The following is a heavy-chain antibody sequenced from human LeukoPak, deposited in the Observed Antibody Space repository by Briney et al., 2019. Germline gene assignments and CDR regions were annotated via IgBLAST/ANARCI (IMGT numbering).Heavy chain of an antibody. CDR2: IFYSGST. V-gene: IGHV4-59*08. CDR3: ARHPTDYYYFDL. J-gene: IGHJ2*01. CDR1: GGSIRRYY. Sequence: SQTLSLTCTVSGGSIRRYYWSWIRQSPGKGLEWIGYIFYSGSTNYNPSLMSRVTISVDTSKNQFSLKLSSVTAADTAVYYCARHPTDYYYFDLWGRGTVVTISS.